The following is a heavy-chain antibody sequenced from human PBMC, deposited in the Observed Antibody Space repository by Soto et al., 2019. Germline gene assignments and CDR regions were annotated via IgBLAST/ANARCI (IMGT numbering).Heavy chain of an antibody. D-gene: IGHD1-1*01. Sequence: SLNVSCKASGYTFSSYGISWVRQSLVQGHVGMGWISAYNGNTNYAQKLQGRVTMTTDTSTSTAYMELRSLRSDDTAVYYCAREENWNHGAKIFDYWGQGTLVTVSS. CDR1: GYTFSSYG. CDR3: AREENWNHGAKIFDY. V-gene: IGHV1-18*04. CDR2: ISAYNGNT. J-gene: IGHJ4*02.